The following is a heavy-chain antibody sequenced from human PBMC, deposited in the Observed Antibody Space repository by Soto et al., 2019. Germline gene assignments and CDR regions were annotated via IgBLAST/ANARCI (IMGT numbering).Heavy chain of an antibody. J-gene: IGHJ6*02. CDR2: IYSSENT. D-gene: IGHD2-2*03. Sequence: SETLSLTCSVSGGFVSSSSYSWGWIRQSPGKGLEWIGTIYSSENTYYNPSLLSRVTIPVDTPKNEFSLRLSSATAADTAVYYCARLNGYCISTNCHGYYGMDVWGQGTTVTVSS. CDR1: GGFVSSSSYS. V-gene: IGHV4-39*01. CDR3: ARLNGYCISTNCHGYYGMDV.